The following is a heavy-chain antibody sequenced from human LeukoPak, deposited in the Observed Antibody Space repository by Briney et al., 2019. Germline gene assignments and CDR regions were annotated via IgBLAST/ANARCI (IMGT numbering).Heavy chain of an antibody. V-gene: IGHV4-4*02. CDR2: MYLSGTT. CDR3: AGLVGRYSSGLYYYYFDY. D-gene: IGHD3-22*01. J-gene: IGHJ4*02. CDR1: GDSINSLDL. Sequence: SETLSLTCTVSGDSINSLDLWSWVRQPPGKGLEWVGEMYLSGTTHSNPSVKSRVTISIDKSKNQFFLNLSSVTAADTAVYYCAGLVGRYSSGLYYYYFDYWGQGTLVTVSS.